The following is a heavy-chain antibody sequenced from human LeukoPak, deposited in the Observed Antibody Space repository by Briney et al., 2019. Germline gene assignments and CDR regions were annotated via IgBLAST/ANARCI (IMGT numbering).Heavy chain of an antibody. Sequence: GGSLRLSCAASGFTFNNHWMHWVRQAPGKGLVWISRINTDGRTTDYADSVKGRFTISRDNAKNTLYLQMNSLRAEDAAVYYCGRDVNWNQIDYWGQGSLVTVSS. CDR3: GRDVNWNQIDY. D-gene: IGHD1-20*01. V-gene: IGHV3-74*01. CDR1: GFTFNNHW. J-gene: IGHJ4*02. CDR2: INTDGRTT.